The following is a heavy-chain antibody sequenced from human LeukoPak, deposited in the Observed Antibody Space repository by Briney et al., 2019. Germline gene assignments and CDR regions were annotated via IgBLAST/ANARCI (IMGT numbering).Heavy chain of an antibody. CDR1: GYTFTSYG. Sequence: ASVKVSCKASGYTFTSYGISWVRQAPGQGLEWMGWINTNTGNPTYARDFTGRFVFSLDTSVRTAYLQIDSLRPEDTAVYYCARVGGGGYCSDGTCYPTYWGQGTLVTVSS. J-gene: IGHJ4*02. D-gene: IGHD2-15*01. V-gene: IGHV7-4-1*01. CDR2: INTNTGNP. CDR3: ARVGGGGYCSDGTCYPTY.